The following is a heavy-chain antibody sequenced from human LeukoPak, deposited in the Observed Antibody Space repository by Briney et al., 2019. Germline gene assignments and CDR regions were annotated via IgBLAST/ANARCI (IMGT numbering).Heavy chain of an antibody. J-gene: IGHJ4*02. V-gene: IGHV4-34*01. CDR2: INHSGST. D-gene: IGHD2-2*01. CDR1: GGSFSGYY. Sequence: PSETLSLTCAVYGGSFSGYYWSWIRQPPGKGREWIGEINHSGSTNYNPSLKSRVTISVDTSKHQFSLKLSSVPAADTAVYYCARGSVTPRFCSSTSCRPTFDYWGQGTLVTVSS. CDR3: ARGSVTPRFCSSTSCRPTFDY.